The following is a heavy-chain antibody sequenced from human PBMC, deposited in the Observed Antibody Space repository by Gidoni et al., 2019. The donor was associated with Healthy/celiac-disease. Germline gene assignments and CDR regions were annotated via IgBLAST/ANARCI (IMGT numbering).Heavy chain of an antibody. CDR3: TREGWTITIFGVVPPDDAFDI. J-gene: IGHJ3*02. Sequence: EVQLVESGGGLVQPGRSLRLSCTASGFPFGSYAMSWFRQAPGKWLGWVGCNRRKDYGGTKEKAASVKGRFTISRDDAKSIAYLQMNSLKTEDTAVYYCTREGWTITIFGVVPPDDAFDIWGQGTMVTVSS. D-gene: IGHD3-3*01. V-gene: IGHV3-49*03. CDR2: NRRKDYGGTK. CDR1: GFPFGSYA.